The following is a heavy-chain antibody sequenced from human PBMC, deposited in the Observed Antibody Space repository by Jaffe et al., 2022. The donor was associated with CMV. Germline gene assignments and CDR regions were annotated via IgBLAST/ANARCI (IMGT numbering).Heavy chain of an antibody. CDR2: LKSKTDGGTT. D-gene: IGHD3-10*01. Sequence: EVQLVESGGGLVKPGGSLRLSCAASGLTFRIAWMSWVRQAPGKGLEWVGRLKSKTDGGTTDYAASVKGRFTISRDDSKDALYLDMNSLTIEDTAVYYCTTVHYYGSSTRKRMEYFQHWGQGTLVTVSS. V-gene: IGHV3-15*01. J-gene: IGHJ1*01. CDR1: GLTFRIAW. CDR3: TTVHYYGSSTRKRMEYFQH.